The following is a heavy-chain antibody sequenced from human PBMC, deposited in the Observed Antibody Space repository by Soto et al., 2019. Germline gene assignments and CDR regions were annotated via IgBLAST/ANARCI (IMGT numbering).Heavy chain of an antibody. J-gene: IGHJ4*02. Sequence: SVTCTVSGGSISSYYWSWIRQPPGKGLEWIGYIYYSGSTNYNPSLKSRVTISVDTSKNQFSLKLSSVTAADTAVYYCARGSYDSSGYYYYYWGQGTLVTVSS. CDR1: GGSISSYY. CDR2: IYYSGST. D-gene: IGHD3-22*01. V-gene: IGHV4-59*01. CDR3: ARGSYDSSGYYYYY.